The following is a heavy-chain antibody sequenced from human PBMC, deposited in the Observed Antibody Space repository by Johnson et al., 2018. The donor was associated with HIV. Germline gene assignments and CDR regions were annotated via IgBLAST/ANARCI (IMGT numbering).Heavy chain of an antibody. J-gene: IGHJ3*02. D-gene: IGHD6-13*01. V-gene: IGHV3-66*01. Sequence: VQLVESGGGLVQPGGSLRLSCAASGFTVSSNYMSWVRQAPGKGLEWVSALYSGGSTYYADSVKGRFTLSRDNSKNTLYLQMNSLRAEDTAVYYCARDHIAAALGAFDIWGQGTMVTVSS. CDR2: LYSGGST. CDR3: ARDHIAAALGAFDI. CDR1: GFTVSSNY.